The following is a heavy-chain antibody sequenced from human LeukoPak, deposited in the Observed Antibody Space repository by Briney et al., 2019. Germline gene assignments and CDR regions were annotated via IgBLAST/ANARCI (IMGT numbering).Heavy chain of an antibody. CDR1: GFTVSSNY. D-gene: IGHD6-25*01. CDR3: ARDTSIGSLDY. J-gene: IGHJ4*02. V-gene: IGHV3-53*01. CDR2: IYSGGST. Sequence: GGSLRLSCAASGFTVSSNYMSWVRQAPGKGLEWVSVIYSGGSTYYADSVKGRFTISRDNYKNTLYLQMNSLRAEDTAVYYCARDTSIGSLDYWGQGTLVTVSS.